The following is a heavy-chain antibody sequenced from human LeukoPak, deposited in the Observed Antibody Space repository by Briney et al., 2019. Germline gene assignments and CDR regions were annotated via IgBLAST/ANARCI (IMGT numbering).Heavy chain of an antibody. Sequence: SETLSLTCAVYGGSFSGYYWRWIRQPPGKGLEWIGEINHSGSTNYNPSLKSRVTISVDTSKNQFSLKLSSVTAADTAVYYCARHDPTRGGQWLPKGFDYWGQGTLVTVSS. CDR1: GGSFSGYY. D-gene: IGHD6-19*01. CDR3: ARHDPTRGGQWLPKGFDY. V-gene: IGHV4-34*01. CDR2: INHSGST. J-gene: IGHJ4*02.